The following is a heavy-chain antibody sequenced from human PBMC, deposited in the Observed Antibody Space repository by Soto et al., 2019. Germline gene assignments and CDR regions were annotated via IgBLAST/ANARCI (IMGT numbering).Heavy chain of an antibody. Sequence: EVQLLESGGGLVQPGGSLSLSCAASGFTFSNYAMSWVRQAPGKGLEWGSGIIGSGVSTYHADSVKGRFTISRDNSKNTVDLQMNGLRAEGSAVYYCAKDYHYCSGPRCYSGGEYYYYGMDVCGQGTTVTVSS. CDR1: GFTFSNYA. CDR2: IIGSGVST. V-gene: IGHV3-23*01. J-gene: IGHJ6*02. D-gene: IGHD2-2*02. CDR3: AKDYHYCSGPRCYSGGEYYYYGMDV.